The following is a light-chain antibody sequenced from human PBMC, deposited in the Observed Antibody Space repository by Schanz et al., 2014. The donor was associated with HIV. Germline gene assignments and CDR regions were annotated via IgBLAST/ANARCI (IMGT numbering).Light chain of an antibody. V-gene: IGLV1-40*01. CDR1: TSNIGANYD. Sequence: QSVLTQPPSVSGAPGQRVTISCTGSTSNIGANYDVHWYQQLPGTAPKLLIYGNSNRPSGVSNRFSGSKSGNTASLTISGLQAEDEADYYCCSYVRTTTLVFGGGTKLTVL. J-gene: IGLJ2*01. CDR3: CSYVRTTTLV. CDR2: GNS.